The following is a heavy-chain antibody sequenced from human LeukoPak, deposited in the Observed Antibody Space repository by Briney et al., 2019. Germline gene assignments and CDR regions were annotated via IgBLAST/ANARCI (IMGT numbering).Heavy chain of an antibody. CDR2: ISYSGNT. J-gene: IGHJ3*02. Sequence: SETLSLTCTVSGDSISSYVWNRIRQPPGKGLEWIAYISYSGNTNYNPSLKSRVTISVDTSKNQFSLRLSSVTAADTAVYYCARDISGCDTFDIWGHGTMVTVSS. CDR1: GDSISSYV. V-gene: IGHV4-59*01. D-gene: IGHD5-12*01. CDR3: ARDISGCDTFDI.